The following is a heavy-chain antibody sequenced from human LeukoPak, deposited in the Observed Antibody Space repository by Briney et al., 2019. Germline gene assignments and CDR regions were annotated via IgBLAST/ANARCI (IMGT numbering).Heavy chain of an antibody. Sequence: PSETLSLTCAVYGGSFSGYYWSWIRQPPGKGLVWIGEINHSGSTNYNPSLKSRVTISVDTSKNQFSLKLTSVTAADTAVFYCARAAGVAAAGPKNWFDPWGQGTLVTVSS. CDR3: ARAAGVAAAGPKNWFDP. V-gene: IGHV4-34*01. CDR1: GGSFSGYY. CDR2: INHSGST. J-gene: IGHJ5*02. D-gene: IGHD6-13*01.